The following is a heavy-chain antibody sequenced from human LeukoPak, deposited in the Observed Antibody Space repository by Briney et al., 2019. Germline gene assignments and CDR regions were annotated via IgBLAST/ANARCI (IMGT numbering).Heavy chain of an antibody. CDR2: IIPILGIA. V-gene: IGHV1-69*04. Sequence: SVKVSCKASGGTFSSYAISWVRQAPGQGLEWMGRIIPILGIANYAQKFQGRVTITADKSTSTAYMELSSLRSEDTAVYYCATYTGRDGFVYWGQGTLVTVSS. J-gene: IGHJ4*02. CDR3: ATYTGRDGFVY. D-gene: IGHD2-15*01. CDR1: GGTFSSYA.